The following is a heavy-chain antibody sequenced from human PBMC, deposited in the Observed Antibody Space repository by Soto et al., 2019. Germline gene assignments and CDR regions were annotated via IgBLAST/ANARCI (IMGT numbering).Heavy chain of an antibody. CDR2: INPNSGGT. V-gene: IGHV1-2*04. J-gene: IGHJ6*02. CDR3: AREMKGIAAAGDYYYGMDV. CDR1: GYTFTGYY. D-gene: IGHD6-13*01. Sequence: ASVKVSCKASGYTFTGYYMHWVRQAPGQGLEWMGWINPNSGGTNYAQKFQGWVTMTRDTSISTAYMELSRLRSDGTAVYYCAREMKGIAAAGDYYYGMDVWGQGTTVTVSS.